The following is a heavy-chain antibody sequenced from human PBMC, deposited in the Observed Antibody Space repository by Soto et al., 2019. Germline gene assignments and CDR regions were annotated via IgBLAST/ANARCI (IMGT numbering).Heavy chain of an antibody. CDR3: ASPGGAVSYYYYGMDV. D-gene: IGHD3-10*01. V-gene: IGHV1-69*13. Sequence: SVKVSCKASGGTFSSYAISWVRQAPGQGLEWMGGIIPIFGTANYEQKFQGRVTITADESTSTAYMELSSLRSEDTAVYYCASPGGAVSYYYYGMDVWGQGTTVTVSS. CDR1: GGTFSSYA. J-gene: IGHJ6*02. CDR2: IIPIFGTA.